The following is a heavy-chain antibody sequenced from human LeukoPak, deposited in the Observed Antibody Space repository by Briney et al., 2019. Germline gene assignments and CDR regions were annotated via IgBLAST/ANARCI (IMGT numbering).Heavy chain of an antibody. J-gene: IGHJ4*02. CDR2: IKSKTDGGTT. Sequence: PGGSLRLSCAASGFTFSNAWMSWVRQAPGKGLEWVGRIKSKTDGGTTDYAAPVKGRFTISRDDSKNTLYLQMNSLKTEDTAVYYCTTDLLLWFGELLASPDYWGRGTLVTVSS. D-gene: IGHD3-10*01. CDR3: TTDLLLWFGELLASPDY. CDR1: GFTFSNAW. V-gene: IGHV3-15*01.